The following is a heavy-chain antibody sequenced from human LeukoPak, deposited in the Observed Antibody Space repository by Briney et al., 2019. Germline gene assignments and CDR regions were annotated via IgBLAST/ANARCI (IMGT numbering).Heavy chain of an antibody. J-gene: IGHJ4*02. Sequence: GGSLRLSCSASGFTFSRFGMHWVRQAPGQGLEWVAFILYDGSKKYYADSVKGRFTISRDKSKNTLYLQMNSLRAEDTAVYYCARGRMIVVGVDYWGQGTLVTVSS. CDR2: ILYDGSKK. D-gene: IGHD3-22*01. CDR1: GFTFSRFG. CDR3: ARGRMIVVGVDY. V-gene: IGHV3-30*02.